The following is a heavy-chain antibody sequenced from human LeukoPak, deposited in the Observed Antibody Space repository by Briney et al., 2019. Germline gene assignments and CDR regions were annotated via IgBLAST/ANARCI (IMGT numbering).Heavy chain of an antibody. V-gene: IGHV1-2*02. CDR2: INPNSGGT. CDR3: ARWPPCEGIFCPP. CDR1: GYTFTGYY. Sequence: GASVKVSCKASGYTFTGYYMHWVRQAPGQGLEWMGWINPNSGGTNYAQKFQGRVTMTRDTSISTAYMELSRLRSDDTAVYYCARWPPCEGIFCPPWGQGTLVTVSS. J-gene: IGHJ5*02. D-gene: IGHD3-9*01.